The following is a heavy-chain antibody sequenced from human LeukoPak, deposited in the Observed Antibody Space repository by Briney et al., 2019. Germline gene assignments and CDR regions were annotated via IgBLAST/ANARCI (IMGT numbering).Heavy chain of an antibody. CDR3: ARALKGLADY. CDR1: GFTFSSYS. J-gene: IGHJ4*02. CDR2: ISSSSSTI. Sequence: GGSLRLSCAASGFTFSSYSMNWVRQAPGKGLEWVSYISSSSSTIYYADSVKGRFTISRDNAKNSLYLQMNSLRAEDTAVYYCARALKGLADYWGQGTLVTVSS. V-gene: IGHV3-48*01.